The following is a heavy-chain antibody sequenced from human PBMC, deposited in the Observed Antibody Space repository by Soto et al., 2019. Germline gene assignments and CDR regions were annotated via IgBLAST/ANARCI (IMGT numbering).Heavy chain of an antibody. D-gene: IGHD2-2*01. CDR1: GGSISSGGYS. CDR3: ARVPDR. CDR2: IYHSGST. V-gene: IGHV4-30-2*01. Sequence: SETLALTFAVSGGSISSGGYSWSWIRQPPGKGLEWIGYIYHSGSTYYNPSLKSRVTISVDRSKNQFSLKLSSVTAADTAVYYCARVPDRWGQGTLVTVSS. J-gene: IGHJ5*02.